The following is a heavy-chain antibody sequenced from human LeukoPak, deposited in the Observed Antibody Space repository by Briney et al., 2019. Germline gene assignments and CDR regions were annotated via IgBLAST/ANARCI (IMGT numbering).Heavy chain of an antibody. J-gene: IGHJ3*02. CDR3: ARDGGQTVAGPDAFDI. CDR2: IYYSGST. Sequence: SETLSLTCTASGGSISSYYWSWIRQPPGKGLEWIGYIYYSGSTNYNPSLKSRVTISVDTSKNQFSLKLSSVTAADTAVYYCARDGGQTVAGPDAFDIWGQGTMVTVSS. CDR1: GGSISSYY. D-gene: IGHD6-19*01. V-gene: IGHV4-59*01.